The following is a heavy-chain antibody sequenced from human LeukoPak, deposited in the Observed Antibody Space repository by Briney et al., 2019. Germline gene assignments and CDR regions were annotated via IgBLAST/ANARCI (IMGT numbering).Heavy chain of an antibody. CDR1: GYPITSGYY. CDR3: ARGAIAPRLLSY. D-gene: IGHD6-6*01. J-gene: IGHJ4*02. Sequence: PSETLSLTCSVSGYPITSGYYWGWIRQPPGKVLEWIGTIYHSGSTYYNPSLKSRVTISVDMSKNQLSLKLNSVTAADTAVYYCARGAIAPRLLSYWGQGTLVTVSS. CDR2: IYHSGST. V-gene: IGHV4-38-2*02.